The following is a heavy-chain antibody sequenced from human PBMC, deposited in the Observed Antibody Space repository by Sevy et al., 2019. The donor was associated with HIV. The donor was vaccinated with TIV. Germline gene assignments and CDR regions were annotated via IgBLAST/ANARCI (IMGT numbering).Heavy chain of an antibody. J-gene: IGHJ3*02. CDR1: GGSISSYY. V-gene: IGHV4-4*07. Sequence: SETLSLTYTVSGGSISSYYWSWIRQPAGKGLEWIGRIYTSGSTNYNPSLKSRVTMSVDTSKNQFSLKLSSVTAADTAVYYCARRRLGESNVDAFDIWGQGTMVTVSS. CDR3: ARRRLGESNVDAFDI. D-gene: IGHD3-16*01. CDR2: IYTSGST.